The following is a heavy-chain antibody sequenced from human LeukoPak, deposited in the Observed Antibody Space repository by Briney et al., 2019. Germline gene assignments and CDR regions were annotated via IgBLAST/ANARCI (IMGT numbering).Heavy chain of an antibody. Sequence: APVKVSCKVSGYTLTELSMHWVRQAPGKGLEWMGGFDPEDGETIYAQKFQGRVTMTEDTSTDTAYMELSSLRSEDTAVYYCATIPLRVVTATFDYWGQGTLVTVSS. CDR1: GYTLTELS. CDR3: ATIPLRVVTATFDY. V-gene: IGHV1-24*01. D-gene: IGHD2-21*02. J-gene: IGHJ4*02. CDR2: FDPEDGET.